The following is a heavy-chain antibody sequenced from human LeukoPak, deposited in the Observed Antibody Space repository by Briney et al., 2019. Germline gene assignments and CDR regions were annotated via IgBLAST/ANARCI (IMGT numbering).Heavy chain of an antibody. D-gene: IGHD4-17*01. CDR2: ISSSGAST. CDR3: AKGESTTGAGMGDY. V-gene: IGHV3-23*01. CDR1: GFTFSSYA. Sequence: GGSLRLSCAVSGFTFSSYAMNWVRQAPGRGLEWVSGISSSGASTYYADSLKGRFTISRDNSKNTLYLQMNSLRAEDTATYYCAKGESTTGAGMGDYWGQGTLVTVSS. J-gene: IGHJ4*02.